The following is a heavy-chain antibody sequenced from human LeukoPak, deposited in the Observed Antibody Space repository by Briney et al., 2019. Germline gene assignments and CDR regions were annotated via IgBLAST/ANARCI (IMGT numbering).Heavy chain of an antibody. D-gene: IGHD2-15*01. CDR1: GFTFSSYG. V-gene: IGHV3-30*18. CDR2: ISYDGSNK. J-gene: IGHJ4*02. Sequence: PGRSLRLSCAASGFTFSSYGMHWVRQAPGKGLEWVAVISYDGSNKYYADSVKGRFTISRDNSKNTPYLQMNRLRAEDTAVYYCAKDRERYCSGGSCYLFDYWGQGTLVTVSS. CDR3: AKDRERYCSGGSCYLFDY.